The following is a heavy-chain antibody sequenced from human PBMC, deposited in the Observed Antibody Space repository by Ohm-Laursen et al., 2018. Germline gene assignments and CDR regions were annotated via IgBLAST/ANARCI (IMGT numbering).Heavy chain of an antibody. CDR1: GFTFSAYY. J-gene: IGHJ4*02. V-gene: IGHV3-11*01. D-gene: IGHD5-18*01. Sequence: SLRLSCAASGFTFSAYYMTWIRQAPGKGLECVSYISDSGSTIYYADSVKGRFTISRDNAKNSLYLQMNSLRAEDAALYYCAKGSQLWLDYRGQGTLVTVSS. CDR2: ISDSGSTI. CDR3: AKGSQLWLDY.